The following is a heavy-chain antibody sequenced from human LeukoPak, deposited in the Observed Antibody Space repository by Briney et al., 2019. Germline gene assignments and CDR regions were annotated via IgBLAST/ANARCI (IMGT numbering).Heavy chain of an antibody. CDR3: ARGKYSSSDAFDI. CDR1: VGSISTFY. V-gene: IGHV4-59*01. Sequence: SETLSLTCTVSVGSISTFYWSWIRQPPGKGLEWIGYAYNSGSTNYNPSLKSRITISVETSKNQFPLKLNSVTAADTAVYYCARGKYSSSDAFDIWGQGTMVTVSS. J-gene: IGHJ3*02. D-gene: IGHD6-6*01. CDR2: AYNSGST.